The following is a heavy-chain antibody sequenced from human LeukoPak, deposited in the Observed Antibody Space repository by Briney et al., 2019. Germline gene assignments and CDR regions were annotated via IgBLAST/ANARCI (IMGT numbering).Heavy chain of an antibody. CDR1: GFTFSSYT. CDR3: ARSAYNYGYVNYYMDV. CDR2: ISSTSSYI. V-gene: IGHV3-21*01. Sequence: PGGSLRLSCAASGFTFSSYTMNWVRQAPGKGLEWVSSISSTSSYIYYADSVKGGLTISRDNAKSSLFLQMNSLRAEDTAVYYCARSAYNYGYVNYYMDVWGKGTTVTVSS. J-gene: IGHJ6*03. D-gene: IGHD5-18*01.